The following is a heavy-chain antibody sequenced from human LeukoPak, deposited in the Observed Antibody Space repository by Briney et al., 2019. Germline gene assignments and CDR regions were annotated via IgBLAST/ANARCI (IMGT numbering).Heavy chain of an antibody. V-gene: IGHV3-7*01. CDR2: IKQDGSEK. CDR3: ATGSGSYQGFDY. Sequence: ANIKQDGSEKYYVDSVKGRFTISRDNAKNSLYLQMNSLRAEDTAVYYCATGSGSYQGFDYWGQGTLVTVSS. D-gene: IGHD1-26*01. J-gene: IGHJ4*02.